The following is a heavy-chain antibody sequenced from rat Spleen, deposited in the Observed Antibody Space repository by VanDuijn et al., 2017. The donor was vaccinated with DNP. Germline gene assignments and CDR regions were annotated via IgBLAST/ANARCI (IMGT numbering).Heavy chain of an antibody. V-gene: IGHV3-1*01. Sequence: EVQLQESGPGLVKPSQSLSLTCSVTGYSITNNYWGWVRKFPGNKMEWVGHITYSGDTSYNPSLKSRISITIDTSKNQFFLQLNSVTTEDTATYYCARWSDYFDYWGQGVMVTVSS. CDR2: ITYSGDT. CDR3: ARWSDYFDY. J-gene: IGHJ2*01. CDR1: GYSITNNY.